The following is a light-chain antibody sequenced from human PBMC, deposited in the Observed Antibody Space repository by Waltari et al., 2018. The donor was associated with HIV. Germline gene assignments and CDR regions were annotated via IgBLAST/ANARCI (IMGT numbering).Light chain of an antibody. Sequence: IVMTQSPLSLPVTPGQPVSISCRSSQSLLHSNGYNYLDWYLQKPGQSPHLLIYLGSNRASGVPDRFSGSGSGTDFTLKISRVEAEDVGVYYCMQALQTPWTFGQGTKVDI. CDR1: QSLLHSNGYNY. CDR3: MQALQTPWT. CDR2: LGS. V-gene: IGKV2-28*01. J-gene: IGKJ1*01.